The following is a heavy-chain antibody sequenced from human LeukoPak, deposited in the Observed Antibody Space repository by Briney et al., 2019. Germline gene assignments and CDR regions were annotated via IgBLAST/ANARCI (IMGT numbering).Heavy chain of an antibody. J-gene: IGHJ4*02. CDR3: ASAFSSYGLPGY. V-gene: IGHV4-31*03. CDR2: MYYTGNT. CDR1: GGSISSGGYY. D-gene: IGHD2-2*01. Sequence: SETLSLTCTVSGGSISSGGYYWSWIRQHPGKGLEWIGYMYYTGNTYYNPSLKSRVTISVDTSKNQFSLKLTPVTAADTAVYYCASAFSSYGLPGYWGQGTLVTVSS.